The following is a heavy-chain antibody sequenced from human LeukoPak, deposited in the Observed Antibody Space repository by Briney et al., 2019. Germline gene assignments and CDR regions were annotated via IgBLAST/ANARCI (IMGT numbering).Heavy chain of an antibody. Sequence: GGSLRLSCAASGFTFSSYWMHWVRHAPGKGLVWVSRINADGSSTSYADSVKGRFTISRDNAKNTLYLQVDSLRVEDTAVYFCASHRYSGTYMAKWGQGTLVTVSS. CDR1: GFTFSSYW. V-gene: IGHV3-74*01. CDR2: INADGSST. CDR3: ASHRYSGTYMAK. J-gene: IGHJ4*02. D-gene: IGHD1-26*01.